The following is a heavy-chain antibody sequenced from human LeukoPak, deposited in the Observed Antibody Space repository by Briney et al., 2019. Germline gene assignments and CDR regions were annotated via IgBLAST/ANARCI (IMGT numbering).Heavy chain of an antibody. CDR1: GGTLSRYA. D-gene: IGHD6-19*01. J-gene: IGHJ4*02. CDR2: IIPIFGTA. CDR3: ARVHSSGWYSFDY. V-gene: IGHV1-69*13. Sequence: GASVKVSCKASGGTLSRYAISWVRQAPGQGLEWMGGIIPIFGTANYAQKFQGRVTITADESASTAYMELSSLRSDDTAVYYCARVHSSGWYSFDYWGQGTLVTVSS.